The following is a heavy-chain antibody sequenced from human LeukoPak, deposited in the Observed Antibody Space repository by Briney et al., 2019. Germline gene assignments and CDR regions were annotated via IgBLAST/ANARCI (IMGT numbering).Heavy chain of an antibody. CDR2: ISSSSSYI. V-gene: IGHV3-21*01. Sequence: GGSLRLSCAASGFTFSSYSMNWVRQAPGKGLEWVSSISSSSSYIYYADSVKGRFTISRDNAKNSLYLQMNSLRAEDTAVCYCARESTSYYDSSGYPYWGQGTLVTVSS. J-gene: IGHJ4*02. CDR3: ARESTSYYDSSGYPY. D-gene: IGHD3-22*01. CDR1: GFTFSSYS.